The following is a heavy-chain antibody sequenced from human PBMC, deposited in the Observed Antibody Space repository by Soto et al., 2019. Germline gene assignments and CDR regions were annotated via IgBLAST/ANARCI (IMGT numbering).Heavy chain of an antibody. D-gene: IGHD3-3*01. CDR3: AKNLGYYDFWSGYYPPTINYYYYGMDV. V-gene: IGHV3-23*01. CDR2: ISGSGGST. J-gene: IGHJ6*04. Sequence: GGSLRLSCAASGFTFSSYAMSWVRQAPGKGLEWVSAISGSGGSTYYADSVKGRFTISRDNSKNTLYLQMNSLRAEDTAVYYCAKNLGYYDFWSGYYPPTINYYYYGMDVWGKGTTVTASS. CDR1: GFTFSSYA.